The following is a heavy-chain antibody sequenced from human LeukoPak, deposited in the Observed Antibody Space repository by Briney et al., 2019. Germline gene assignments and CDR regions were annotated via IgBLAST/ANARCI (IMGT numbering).Heavy chain of an antibody. D-gene: IGHD1-1*01. Sequence: GGSLRLSCAASGFTFSSYWMHWVRHTPGKGLVWVSRIKGDGSSTSYADSVKGRFTISRDNAKNSLYLQMNSLRAEDTAVYYCARIPERLSDYWGQGTLVTVSS. CDR3: ARIPERLSDY. CDR1: GFTFSSYW. CDR2: IKGDGSST. V-gene: IGHV3-74*01. J-gene: IGHJ4*02.